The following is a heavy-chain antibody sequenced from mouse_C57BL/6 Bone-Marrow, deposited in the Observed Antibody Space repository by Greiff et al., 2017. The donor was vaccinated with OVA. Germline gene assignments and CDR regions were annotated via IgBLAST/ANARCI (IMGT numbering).Heavy chain of an antibody. CDR1: GYTFTSYW. CDR3: APAGNYGSTWFAY. Sequence: QVQLQQPGAELVMPGASVKLSCKASGYTFTSYWMHWVKQRPGQGLEWIGEIDPSDSYTNSNQKFKGKSTLTVDKSSSTAYMQLSSLTSEDSAVYYCAPAGNYGSTWFAYWGQGTLVTVSA. V-gene: IGHV1-69*01. CDR2: IDPSDSYT. D-gene: IGHD1-1*01. J-gene: IGHJ3*01.